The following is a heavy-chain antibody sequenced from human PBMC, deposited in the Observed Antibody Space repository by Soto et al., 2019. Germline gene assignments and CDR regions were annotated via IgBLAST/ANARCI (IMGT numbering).Heavy chain of an antibody. D-gene: IGHD5-12*01. CDR3: ARVFDLEMATIIPRRNWVGEFDY. Sequence: GGSLRLSCAASGFTFSSYWMHWVRQAPGKGLVWVSRINSDGSSTSYADSVKGRFTISRDNAKNTLYLQMNSLRAEDTAVYYCARVFDLEMATIIPRRNWVGEFDYWGQGTLVTVSS. J-gene: IGHJ4*02. V-gene: IGHV3-74*01. CDR1: GFTFSSYW. CDR2: INSDGSST.